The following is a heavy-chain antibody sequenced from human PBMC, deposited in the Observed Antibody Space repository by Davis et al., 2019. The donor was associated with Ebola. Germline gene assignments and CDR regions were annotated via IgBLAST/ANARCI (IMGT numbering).Heavy chain of an antibody. V-gene: IGHV1-69*13. CDR3: ARGLLGYCTNGVCYTGDY. CDR2: IIPIFGTA. J-gene: IGHJ4*02. D-gene: IGHD2-8*01. Sequence: SVKVSCKASGGTFSSYAISWVRQAPGQGLEWMGGIIPIFGTANYAQKFQGRVTITADESTSTAYMELRSLRSDDTAVYYCARGLLGYCTNGVCYTGDYWGQGTLVTVSS. CDR1: GGTFSSYA.